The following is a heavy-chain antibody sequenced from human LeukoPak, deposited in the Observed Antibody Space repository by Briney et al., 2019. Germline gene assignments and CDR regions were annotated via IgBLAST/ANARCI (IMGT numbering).Heavy chain of an antibody. D-gene: IGHD3-22*01. CDR1: GDIFSNYA. Sequence: SSVQVSCKASGDIFSNYAISWVRQAPGQGLEWMGGIIPIFGTAEYAQKFQRRVTITADKSTNTAYLELNSLRSEDTAVYYCARGTHMFSVQKWLPPHFYVDVWGKGTTVTVSS. V-gene: IGHV1-69*06. CDR3: ARGTHMFSVQKWLPPHFYVDV. J-gene: IGHJ6*03. CDR2: IIPIFGTA.